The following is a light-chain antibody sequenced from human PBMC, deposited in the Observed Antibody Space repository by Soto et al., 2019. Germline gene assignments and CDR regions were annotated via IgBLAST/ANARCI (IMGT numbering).Light chain of an antibody. CDR2: NNN. V-gene: IGLV1-44*01. Sequence: QSVLTQPPSASGTPGQRVTISCSGSSSNIGSNTVNWYQQLPGTAPKLLIYNNNQRPSGVPDRVSGSKSGTSASLTISGLQSEDEADFYCAAWDDRLNGFVIFGGGTQLTVL. CDR3: AAWDDRLNGFVI. CDR1: SSNIGSNT. J-gene: IGLJ2*01.